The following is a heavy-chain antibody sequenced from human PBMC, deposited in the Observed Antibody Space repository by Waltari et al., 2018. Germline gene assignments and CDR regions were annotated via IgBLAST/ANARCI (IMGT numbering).Heavy chain of an antibody. CDR1: GDSVSNSYL. V-gene: IGHV4-4*02. J-gene: IGHJ4*02. CDR3: ARDRGRGLYLDS. D-gene: IGHD2-15*01. Sequence: QLQLQESGPGLVKPSGTLSLTCAVSGDSVSNSYLWNWVRQAPGKGLGWIGQVHGGGRTNYNPSFASRVTVARDTYNNQFSRRLTSATAADTAVYYCARDRGRGLYLDSWGPGTLVTVSP. CDR2: VHGGGRT.